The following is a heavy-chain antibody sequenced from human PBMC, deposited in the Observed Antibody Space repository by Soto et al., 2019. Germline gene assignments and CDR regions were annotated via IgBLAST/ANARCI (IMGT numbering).Heavy chain of an antibody. J-gene: IGHJ6*02. CDR3: ASLGYCSSTSCHRRYYYYGMDV. V-gene: IGHV4-34*01. D-gene: IGHD2-2*01. CDR2: INHSGST. CDR1: GGSFSGYC. Sequence: PSETLSLTCAVYGGSFSGYCWSWIRQPPGKGLEWIGEINHSGSTNYNPSLKSRVTISVDTSKNQFSLKLSSVTAADTAVYYCASLGYCSSTSCHRRYYYYGMDVWGQGTTVTVSS.